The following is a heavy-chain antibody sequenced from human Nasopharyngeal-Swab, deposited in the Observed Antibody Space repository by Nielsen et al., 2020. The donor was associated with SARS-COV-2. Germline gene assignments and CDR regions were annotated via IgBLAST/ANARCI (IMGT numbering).Heavy chain of an antibody. D-gene: IGHD3-10*01. CDR1: GFTFDDYG. CDR3: ARSRSYYASGSLFDF. Sequence: SLKISCAALGFTFDDYGMHWVRQAPGKGLEWVSGISWNSLAIAHADSVRGRFTISRDNGKNSLYLQMNSLRPEDTAFYYCARSRSYYASGSLFDFWGQGTLVTVSS. CDR2: ISWNSLAI. J-gene: IGHJ4*02. V-gene: IGHV3-9*01.